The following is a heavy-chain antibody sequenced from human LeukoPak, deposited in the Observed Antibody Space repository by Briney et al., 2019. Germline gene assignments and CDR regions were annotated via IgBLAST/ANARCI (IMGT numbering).Heavy chain of an antibody. Sequence: PSETLSLTCTVSGGSISSNTYYWDWIRQPPGKGLEWIGSIYYSGSTYYNPSLKSRVTMSVDTSKNQFSLKLSSVTAADTAVYYCARRGFYYYMDVWGQGTMVTVSS. CDR2: IYYSGST. CDR3: ARRGFYYYMDV. V-gene: IGHV4-39*01. CDR1: GGSISSNTYY. J-gene: IGHJ6*03.